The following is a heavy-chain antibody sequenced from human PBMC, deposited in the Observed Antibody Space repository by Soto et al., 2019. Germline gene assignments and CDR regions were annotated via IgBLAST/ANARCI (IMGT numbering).Heavy chain of an antibody. J-gene: IGHJ6*02. Sequence: PSETLSLTCTVSGGSITNYYRSWIRQPPGKGLEWIGFIYYSGSTNYNPSLKSRVTISVATSKNQVSLKLSSVTAADTAVYYCARDGTAVAAGYYGMDVWGQGTTVTVS. CDR1: GGSITNYY. CDR2: IYYSGST. D-gene: IGHD5-18*01. V-gene: IGHV4-59*01. CDR3: ARDGTAVAAGYYGMDV.